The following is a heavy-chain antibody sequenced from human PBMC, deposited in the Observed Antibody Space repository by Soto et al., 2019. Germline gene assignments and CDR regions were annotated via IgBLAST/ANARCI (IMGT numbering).Heavy chain of an antibody. J-gene: IGHJ4*02. CDR3: ARVLGLLWFGENLPSPFDY. D-gene: IGHD3-10*01. V-gene: IGHV4-4*02. CDR1: W. Sequence: WWSWVRQPPGKGLEWIGEIYHSGSTNYNPSLKSRVTISVDKSKNQFSLKLSSVTAADTAVYYCARVLGLLWFGENLPSPFDYWGQGTLVTVSS. CDR2: IYHSGST.